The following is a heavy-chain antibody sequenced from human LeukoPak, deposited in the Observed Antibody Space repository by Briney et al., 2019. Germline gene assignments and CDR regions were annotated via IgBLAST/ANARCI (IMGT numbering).Heavy chain of an antibody. V-gene: IGHV4-31*03. J-gene: IGHJ4*02. CDR1: GGSISSGAFY. CDR2: IYYTGIT. D-gene: IGHD3-16*01. CDR3: AASSGVTLGRF. Sequence: SETLSLTCTVSGGSISSGAFYNNWIRQRPGKGLEWIGYIYYTGITSYNPSLKSRATMSVDTSMNQVSLKLSSLTAADTAVYYCAASSGVTLGRFWGQGTLVTVPS.